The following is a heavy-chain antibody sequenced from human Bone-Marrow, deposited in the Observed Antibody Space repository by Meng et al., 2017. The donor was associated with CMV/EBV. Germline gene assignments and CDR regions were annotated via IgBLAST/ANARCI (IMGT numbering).Heavy chain of an antibody. CDR3: ARATRFLGRTSDAFDI. V-gene: IGHV1-18*01. D-gene: IGHD3-3*01. CDR1: GYTFTNFG. CDR2: ISAYNGNT. J-gene: IGHJ3*02. Sequence: ASVKVSCKTSGYTFTNFGVSWVRQAPGQGLEWMGWISAYNGNTNYAQKLQARVTMTTDTSTSTAYMELRSLRSDDTAVYYCARATRFLGRTSDAFDIWGQETMVTVSS.